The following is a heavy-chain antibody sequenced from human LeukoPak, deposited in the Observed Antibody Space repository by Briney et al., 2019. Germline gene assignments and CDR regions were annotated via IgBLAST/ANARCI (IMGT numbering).Heavy chain of an antibody. CDR1: GFPFSDFH. J-gene: IGHJ4*02. CDR2: ITSGGGFK. V-gene: IGHV3-11*04. CDR3: ARVRPGSSGSYYRTS. D-gene: IGHD3-22*01. Sequence: PGGSLRLSCVGAGFPFSDFHMSWIRQAPGEGLEWVSYITSGGGFKYYADSVKGRFSISRDDSKNSVFLQMNSLGVEDTAVYYCARVRPGSSGSYYRTSWGQGTLVTVSS.